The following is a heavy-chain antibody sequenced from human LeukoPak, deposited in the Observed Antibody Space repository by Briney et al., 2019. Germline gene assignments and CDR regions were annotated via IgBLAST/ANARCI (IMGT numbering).Heavy chain of an antibody. J-gene: IGHJ4*02. Sequence: VASVKVSCKASGYTFTGHYIHWVRQAPGQGLEWMGWINPNSGGTKYAQKFQGRVTMTRDTSISTAYMEVSRLRSDDTAVYYCARTTILTGYYSPPDYWGQGTLVTVSS. CDR3: ARTTILTGYYSPPDY. CDR2: INPNSGGT. V-gene: IGHV1-2*02. CDR1: GYTFTGHY. D-gene: IGHD3-9*01.